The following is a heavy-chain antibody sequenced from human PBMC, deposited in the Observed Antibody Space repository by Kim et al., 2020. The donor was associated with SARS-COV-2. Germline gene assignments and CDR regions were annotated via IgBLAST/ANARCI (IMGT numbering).Heavy chain of an antibody. D-gene: IGHD3-10*01. CDR3: AKSNWDSGTYFFDY. Sequence: ASVKVSCKASGYTFTNYTIHWVRQAPGQRLEWMGWINAGNGNTKYSQKFQGRVTITRDTSASTAYMELSSLRSEDTAVYYCAKSNWDSGTYFFDYWGQVTLVTVSS. J-gene: IGHJ4*02. V-gene: IGHV1-3*01. CDR1: GYTFTNYT. CDR2: INAGNGNT.